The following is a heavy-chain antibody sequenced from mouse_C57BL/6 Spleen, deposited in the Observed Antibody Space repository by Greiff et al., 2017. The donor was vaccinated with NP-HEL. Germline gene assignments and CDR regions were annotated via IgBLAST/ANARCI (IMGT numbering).Heavy chain of an antibody. V-gene: IGHV1-74*01. J-gene: IGHJ3*01. CDR3: AIEDYDSSYGAY. D-gene: IGHD1-1*01. CDR2: IHPSDSDT. Sequence: QVQLQQPGAELVKPGASVKVSCKASGYTFTSYWMHWVKQRPGQGLEWIGRIHPSDSDTNYNQKFKGKATLTVDKSSSTAYMQLSSLTSEDSAVYCCAIEDYDSSYGAYWGQGTLVTVSA. CDR1: GYTFTSYW.